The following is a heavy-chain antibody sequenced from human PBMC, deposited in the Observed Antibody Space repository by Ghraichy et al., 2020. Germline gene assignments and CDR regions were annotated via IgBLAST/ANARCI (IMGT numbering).Heavy chain of an antibody. CDR2: ISYDGSNK. V-gene: IGHV3-30-3*01. CDR1: GFTFSSYA. CDR3: ARWGLGYYDSSGYLEGYYFDY. D-gene: IGHD3-22*01. Sequence: GGSLRLSCAASGFTFSSYAMHWVRQAPGKGLEWVAVISYDGSNKYYADSVKGRFTISRDNSKNTLYLQMNSLRAEDTAVYYCARWGLGYYDSSGYLEGYYFDYWGQGTLVTVSS. J-gene: IGHJ4*02.